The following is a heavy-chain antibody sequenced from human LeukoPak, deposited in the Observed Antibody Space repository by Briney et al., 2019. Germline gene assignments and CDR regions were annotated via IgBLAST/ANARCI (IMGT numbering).Heavy chain of an antibody. V-gene: IGHV4-30-4*01. CDR1: GGSLSSGDYY. J-gene: IGHJ4*02. CDR3: ASITYGSGSYYVFDY. Sequence: SETLSLTCTVSGGSLSSGDYYWSWIRQPPGKGLEWIGYIYYSGSTYYNPSLKSRVIISVDTSKNQFSLKLSSVTAADTAVYYCASITYGSGSYYVFDYWGQGTLVTVSS. CDR2: IYYSGST. D-gene: IGHD3-10*01.